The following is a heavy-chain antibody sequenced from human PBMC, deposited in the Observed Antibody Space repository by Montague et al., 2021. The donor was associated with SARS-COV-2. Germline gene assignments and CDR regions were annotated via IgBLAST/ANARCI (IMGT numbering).Heavy chain of an antibody. CDR1: GASVSSSD. V-gene: IGHV4-59*02. CDR2: FYSVGST. Sequence: SETLSLTCTVSGASVSSSDWGWIRQSPGKGLEWIGYFYSVGSTDYNPSLKSRVTISRDTSKNQFSLKVRSVTAADTAIYYCARETMTDDAFDIWGQGTMVTVSS. D-gene: IGHD1-14*01. J-gene: IGHJ3*02. CDR3: ARETMTDDAFDI.